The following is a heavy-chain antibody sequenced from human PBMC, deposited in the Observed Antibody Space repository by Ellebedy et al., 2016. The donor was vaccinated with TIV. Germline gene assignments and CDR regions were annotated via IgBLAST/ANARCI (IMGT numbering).Heavy chain of an antibody. CDR2: ISGTSATI. V-gene: IGHV3-48*02. J-gene: IGHJ4*02. D-gene: IGHD2-8*01. Sequence: GGSLRLSXAASGFIFSKYSMSWVRQAPGKGLEWVSYISGTSATIYYRDSVKGRFTISRDNAKNSLYLQMHGLRDDDTGVYYCAREGVLPGVVFDFWGQGNLVTVSS. CDR3: AREGVLPGVVFDF. CDR1: GFIFSKYS.